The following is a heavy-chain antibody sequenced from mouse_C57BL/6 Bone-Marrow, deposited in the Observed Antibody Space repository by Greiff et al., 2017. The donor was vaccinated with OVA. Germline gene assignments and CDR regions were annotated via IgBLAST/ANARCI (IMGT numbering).Heavy chain of an antibody. V-gene: IGHV5-17*01. CDR3: AKRRIYDGYFHWYFDV. CDR2: ISSGSSTI. Sequence: DVKLVESGGGLVKPGGSLKLSCAASGFTFSDYGMHWVRQAPEKGLEWVAYISSGSSTIYYADTVKGRFTISRDNAKNTLFLQMTSLRSEDTAMYYCAKRRIYDGYFHWYFDVWGTGTTVTVSS. D-gene: IGHD2-3*01. CDR1: GFTFSDYG. J-gene: IGHJ1*03.